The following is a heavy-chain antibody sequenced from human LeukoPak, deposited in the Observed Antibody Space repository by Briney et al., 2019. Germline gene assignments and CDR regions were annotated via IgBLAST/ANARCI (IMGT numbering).Heavy chain of an antibody. CDR1: GFTVSSNY. D-gene: IGHD6-6*01. Sequence: GGSLRLSCAVSGFTVSSNYMSWVRQAPGRGLEWVSVVYSGGNTYYADSVKGRFTISRDNSKNTLYLQMNSLRAEDTAVYYCAKDLEGGLAARRPIAFDIWGQGTMVTVSS. J-gene: IGHJ3*02. V-gene: IGHV3-66*01. CDR2: VYSGGNT. CDR3: AKDLEGGLAARRPIAFDI.